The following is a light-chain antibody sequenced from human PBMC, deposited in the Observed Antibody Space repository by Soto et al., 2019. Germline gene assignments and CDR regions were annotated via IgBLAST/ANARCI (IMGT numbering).Light chain of an antibody. J-gene: IGKJ3*01. CDR2: GAS. Sequence: EIVLAQSPGTLSLSPGERATLSCRASQSVSSSYLAWYQQKPGQAPRLVIYGASSRATGIPDRFSGSGSGTDFTLSISRLEPEDFAVYYCQQYCTSPFTCGPGTKVDIK. CDR3: QQYCTSPFT. V-gene: IGKV3-20*01. CDR1: QSVSSSY.